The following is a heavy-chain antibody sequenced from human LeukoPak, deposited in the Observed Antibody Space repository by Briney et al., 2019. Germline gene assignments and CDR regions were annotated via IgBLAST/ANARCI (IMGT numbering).Heavy chain of an antibody. D-gene: IGHD3-10*01. CDR1: GYTFTGYY. V-gene: IGHV1-2*02. CDR3: ARVGANLLLGSLNWFDP. Sequence: ASVKVSCKASGYTFTGYYMHWVRQAPGQGLEWMGWINPNSGDTNYAQKFQGRVTMTRDTSISTAYMELSSLRSDDTAVYYCARVGANLLLGSLNWFDPRGQGTLVTVSS. J-gene: IGHJ5*02. CDR2: INPNSGDT.